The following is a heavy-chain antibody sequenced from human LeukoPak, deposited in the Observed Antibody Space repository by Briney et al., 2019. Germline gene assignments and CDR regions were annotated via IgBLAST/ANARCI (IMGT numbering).Heavy chain of an antibody. J-gene: IGHJ4*02. CDR3: ARGLSNAWEVQAY. CDR1: GGSITSGGYF. Sequence: SETLSLTCTVSGGSITSGGYFWTWIRQPAGKGLEWLGRMQTNGNTNYNPSLKSRVAISIDTSKNQFSLQLSSVTAADTAVYYCARGLSNAWEVQAYWGQGTLVTVSS. D-gene: IGHD1-26*01. CDR2: MQTNGNT. V-gene: IGHV4-61*02.